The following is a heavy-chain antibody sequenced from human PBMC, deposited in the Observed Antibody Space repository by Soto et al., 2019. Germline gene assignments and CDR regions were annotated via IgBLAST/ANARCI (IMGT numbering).Heavy chain of an antibody. CDR3: ARGRYGDY. V-gene: IGHV1-18*01. CDR2: ISAHNGNT. CDR1: GYGFTTYG. D-gene: IGHD1-1*01. Sequence: QIHLVQSGAEVKKPGASVKVSCKGSGYGFTTYGITWVRQAPGQGLEWMAWISAHNGNTNHAQKLQGRVTVARDTSTSTAYMELRSRRSDDTAVYYCARGRYGDYWGQGALVTVSS. J-gene: IGHJ4*02.